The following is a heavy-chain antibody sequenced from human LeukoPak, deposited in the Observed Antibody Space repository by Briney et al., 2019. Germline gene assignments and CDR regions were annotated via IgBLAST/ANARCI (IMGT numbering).Heavy chain of an antibody. CDR2: ISSSSSYI. V-gene: IGHV3-21*01. CDR1: GFTFSSYS. J-gene: IGHJ4*02. D-gene: IGHD6-19*01. CDR3: ARDQIPYVTVADSTGFDY. Sequence: GGSLRLSCAASGFTFSSYSMNWVRQAPGKGLEWVSSISSSSSYIYYADSVKGRFTISRDNAKNSLYLQMNSLRAEDTAVYYCARDQIPYVTVADSTGFDYWGQGTLDTVSS.